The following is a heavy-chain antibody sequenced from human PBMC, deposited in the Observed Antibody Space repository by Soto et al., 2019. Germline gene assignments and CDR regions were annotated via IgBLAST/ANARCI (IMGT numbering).Heavy chain of an antibody. D-gene: IGHD3-3*01. CDR2: IYYSGST. Sequence: QLQLQESGPGLVKPSETLSLTCTVSGGSISSSSYYWGWIRQPPGKGLEWIGSIYYSGSTYYNPSLKSRVTLSVDTSKNQVSLKLSSVTAADTAVYYCASHRPPATYYDFWSGYYSYFDYWGQGTLVTVSS. V-gene: IGHV4-39*01. CDR3: ASHRPPATYYDFWSGYYSYFDY. J-gene: IGHJ4*02. CDR1: GGSISSSSYY.